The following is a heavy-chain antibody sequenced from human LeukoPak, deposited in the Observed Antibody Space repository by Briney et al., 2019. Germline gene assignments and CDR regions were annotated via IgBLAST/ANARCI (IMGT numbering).Heavy chain of an antibody. V-gene: IGHV5-51*01. CDR3: ARRGDYGGNSPDY. CDR1: GSSFSSYW. J-gene: IGHJ4*02. Sequence: GGSLQISCQGSGSSFSSYWIGGVRQLPGKGREWMGIIYPGDSDTRYRPSFQGLVTISADKSISTAYLQSSTLKASDTAIYYCARRGDYGGNSPDYWGQGTLVTVSS. D-gene: IGHD4-23*01. CDR2: IYPGDSDT.